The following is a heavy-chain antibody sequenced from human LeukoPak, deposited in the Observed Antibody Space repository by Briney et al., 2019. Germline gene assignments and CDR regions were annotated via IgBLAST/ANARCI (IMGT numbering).Heavy chain of an antibody. Sequence: GGSLRLSCAASGFTFSSYSMNWVRQAPGKGLEWVSSISNSGSYIYYADSVKGRFTISRDNAKNSLYLQMNSLRAEDTALYHCARSGTFRLVVPAADAFDIWGQGTMVTVSS. J-gene: IGHJ3*02. CDR1: GFTFSSYS. D-gene: IGHD2-2*01. CDR2: ISNSGSYI. CDR3: ARSGTFRLVVPAADAFDI. V-gene: IGHV3-21*04.